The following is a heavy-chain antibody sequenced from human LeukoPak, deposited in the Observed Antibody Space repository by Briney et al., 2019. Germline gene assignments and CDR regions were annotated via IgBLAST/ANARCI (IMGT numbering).Heavy chain of an antibody. Sequence: ASVKVSCKSSGYXLTSYGVIWVRQAPGQGLEWVGWISAYNGNTKNAQKLQGRVTMTTDTSTSTAYMELRSLSSDDTAVYYCARMTAASGQSLFDYWGQGTLVTVSS. CDR1: GYXLTSYG. D-gene: IGHD6-13*01. CDR3: ARMTAASGQSLFDY. CDR2: ISAYNGNT. J-gene: IGHJ4*02. V-gene: IGHV1-18*01.